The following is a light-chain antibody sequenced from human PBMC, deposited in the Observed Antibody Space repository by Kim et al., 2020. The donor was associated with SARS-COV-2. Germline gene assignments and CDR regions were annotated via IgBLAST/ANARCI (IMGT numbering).Light chain of an antibody. CDR2: GAS. Sequence: ASVGDRVTSTGRASQDIRNDLGWYQQNPGRAPKRLIYGASSLQSGVPSRFSGSGSGTEFTLTITSVQPEDFATYFCLQQSTYPITFGQGTRLEIK. J-gene: IGKJ5*01. CDR1: QDIRND. CDR3: LQQSTYPIT. V-gene: IGKV1-17*01.